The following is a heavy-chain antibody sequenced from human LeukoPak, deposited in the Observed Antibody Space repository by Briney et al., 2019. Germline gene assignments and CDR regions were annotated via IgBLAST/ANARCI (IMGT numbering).Heavy chain of an antibody. Sequence: PGGXLRLSCADSGFTFSRYWMRWVRQAPGKGVERVANIKEDGREKYYVDAVKGGFTISRDKAKKSLYMQMNRLREEDTAVYYCARVQTVLRFLEWLLPVGYFDYWGQGTLVTVSS. CDR3: ARVQTVLRFLEWLLPVGYFDY. J-gene: IGHJ4*02. D-gene: IGHD3-3*01. CDR1: GFTFSRYW. V-gene: IGHV3-7*01. CDR2: IKEDGREK.